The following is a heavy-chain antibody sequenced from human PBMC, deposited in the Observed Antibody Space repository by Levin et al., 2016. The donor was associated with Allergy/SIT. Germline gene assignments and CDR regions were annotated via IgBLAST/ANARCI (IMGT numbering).Heavy chain of an antibody. Sequence: GSLRLSCIVSGGSISSSSYYWGWIRQPPGKGLEWIGTISDNGVTYYNPSLKSRLTISLDTSKNQFSLKLNSVTAADTAVYHCARGGSGSYNEGYYAMDVWGLGTTVTVSS. D-gene: IGHD3-10*01. CDR1: GGSISSSSYY. V-gene: IGHV4-39*07. CDR3: ARGGSGSYNEGYYAMDV. CDR2: ISDNGVT. J-gene: IGHJ6*02.